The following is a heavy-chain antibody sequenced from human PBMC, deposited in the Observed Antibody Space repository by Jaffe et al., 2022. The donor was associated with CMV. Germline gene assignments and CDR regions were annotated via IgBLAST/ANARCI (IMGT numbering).Heavy chain of an antibody. J-gene: IGHJ6*03. CDR2: IIPMVGMP. V-gene: IGHV1-69*09. CDR1: GGTFTNYP. D-gene: IGHD6-6*01. CDR3: ARGAARSHHYYYLDV. Sequence: QVQLVQSGAEVKKPGSSVKVSCKASGGTFTNYPITWLRQAPGQGPEWMGRIIPMVGMPLYAQKFQGRIRIIADRSTSTAYMELSSLTSEDTAVYYCARGAARSHHYYYLDVWGRGTTVIVSS.